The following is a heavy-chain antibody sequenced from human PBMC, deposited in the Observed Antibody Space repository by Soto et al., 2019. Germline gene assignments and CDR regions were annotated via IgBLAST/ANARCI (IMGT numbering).Heavy chain of an antibody. J-gene: IGHJ2*01. CDR3: ARVPYGSGSAWYFDL. D-gene: IGHD6-19*01. V-gene: IGHV3-21*01. CDR2: ISGDSNYI. CDR1: GFTFSSCS. Sequence: EVQLVESGGGLVKPGGSLRLSCAAPGFTFSSCSMNWVRQAPGKGLEWVSSISGDSNYIYDADSVKGRFTISRDNAKNSLYLHINSLRAEDTAVYYCARVPYGSGSAWYFDLWGRGTLVTVSS.